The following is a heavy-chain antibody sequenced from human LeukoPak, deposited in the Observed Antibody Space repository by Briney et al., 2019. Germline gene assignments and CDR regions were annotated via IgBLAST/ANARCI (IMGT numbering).Heavy chain of an antibody. Sequence: ASVKVSCKASGYTFTNYAMNWVRQAPGQGLEWVGGIIPIFGTANYAQKFQGRVTITADESTSTAYMELSSLRSEDTAVYYCARDLGSWFDPWGQGTLVTVSS. CDR2: IIPIFGTA. V-gene: IGHV1-69*13. CDR3: ARDLGSWFDP. CDR1: GYTFTNYA. J-gene: IGHJ5*02. D-gene: IGHD1-14*01.